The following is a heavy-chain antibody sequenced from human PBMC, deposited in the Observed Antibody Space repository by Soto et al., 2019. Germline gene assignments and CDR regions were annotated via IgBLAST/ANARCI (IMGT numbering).Heavy chain of an antibody. D-gene: IGHD1-26*01. CDR1: GLTFSSYG. CDR2: ISYDGSNK. Sequence: QVQLVESGGGVVQPGRSLRLSCAASGLTFSSYGMHWVRQAPGKGLEWVAVISYDGSNKYYADSVKGRFTISRDNSKNTLYLQMNSLRAEDTAVYYCAKLSIVGATKGDYWGQGTLVTVSS. J-gene: IGHJ4*02. V-gene: IGHV3-30*18. CDR3: AKLSIVGATKGDY.